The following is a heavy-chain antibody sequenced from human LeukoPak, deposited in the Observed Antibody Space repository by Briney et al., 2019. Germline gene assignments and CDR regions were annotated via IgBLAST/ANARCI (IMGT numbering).Heavy chain of an antibody. Sequence: PGKSLRLSCAASGFTFSGYPIHWVRQAPGKGLEWVSVIYSGGNIYYIESVKGRFTISRDTSKNTLYLQMNSLRAEDTAVYFCAGRHCSGGGCYFAGADPFDYWGQGTLVTVSS. D-gene: IGHD2-15*01. CDR1: GFTFSGYP. V-gene: IGHV3-NL1*01. J-gene: IGHJ4*02. CDR2: IYSGGNI. CDR3: AGRHCSGGGCYFAGADPFDY.